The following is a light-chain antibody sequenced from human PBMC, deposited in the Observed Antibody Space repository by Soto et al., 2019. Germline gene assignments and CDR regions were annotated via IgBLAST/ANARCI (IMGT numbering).Light chain of an antibody. V-gene: IGLV6-57*04. Sequence: NFMLTQPHSVSEAPGKTVTISCTRSSGSIARHYVQWYQQRPGSAPTTLIYEDNERPSGVPDRFSGSIDSSSNSASLTISGLTTEDEADYYCQSYDSINPVVFGGGTKLTVL. CDR3: QSYDSINPVV. CDR2: EDN. CDR1: SGSIARHY. J-gene: IGLJ2*01.